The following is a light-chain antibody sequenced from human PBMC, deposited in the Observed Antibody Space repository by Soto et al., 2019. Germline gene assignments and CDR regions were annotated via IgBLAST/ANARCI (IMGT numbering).Light chain of an antibody. CDR3: SSYTSSSTHV. V-gene: IGLV2-14*01. Sequence: VLTQPASVSGSPGQSITISCTGTSSDVGGYNYVSWYQQHPGKAPKLMIYDVSNRPSGVSNRFSGSKSGNTASLTISGLQADDEADYSCSSYTSSSTHVFGTGTKVTVL. CDR1: SSDVGGYNY. J-gene: IGLJ1*01. CDR2: DVS.